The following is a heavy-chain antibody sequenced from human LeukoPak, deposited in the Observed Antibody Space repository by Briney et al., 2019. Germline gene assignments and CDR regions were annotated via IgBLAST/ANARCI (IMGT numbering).Heavy chain of an antibody. Sequence: GGSLRLSCAASGFTFDDYAMHWVRQAPGKGLEWVSGISWNSGSIGYADSVKGRFTMSRDNAKNSLYLQMNSLRAEDTALYYCAKGGFGELLISSGFDYWGQGTLVTVSS. CDR3: AKGGFGELLISSGFDY. J-gene: IGHJ4*02. V-gene: IGHV3-9*01. CDR1: GFTFDDYA. CDR2: ISWNSGSI. D-gene: IGHD3-10*01.